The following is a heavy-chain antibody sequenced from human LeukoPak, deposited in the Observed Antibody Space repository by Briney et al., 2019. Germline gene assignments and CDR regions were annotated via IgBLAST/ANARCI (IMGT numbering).Heavy chain of an antibody. CDR3: ARALYSGYSSSWYDY. D-gene: IGHD6-13*01. V-gene: IGHV3-30-3*01. CDR2: ISYDGSNK. CDR1: GFTFSSYA. Sequence: GGSLRLSCAASGFTFSSYAMHWVRQAPGKGLEWVAVISYDGSNKYYADSVKGRFTISRDNSKNTLYLQMNSLGAEDTAVYYCARALYSGYSSSWYDYWGQGTLVTVSS. J-gene: IGHJ4*02.